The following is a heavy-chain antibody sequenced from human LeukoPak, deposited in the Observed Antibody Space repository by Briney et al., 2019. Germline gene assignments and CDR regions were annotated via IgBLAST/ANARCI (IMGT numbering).Heavy chain of an antibody. J-gene: IGHJ4*02. V-gene: IGHV3-23*01. Sequence: PGGSLRLSCAASGYSLSTYAMSWVRQAPGKGLEGVSTISGSGGSTFYAESVKGRFTISRDNSKNTLYLQVNSLRVEDTAIYYCATTSRTIGYWGQGTLVTVSS. CDR2: ISGSGGST. CDR1: GYSLSTYA. D-gene: IGHD1-14*01. CDR3: ATTSRTIGY.